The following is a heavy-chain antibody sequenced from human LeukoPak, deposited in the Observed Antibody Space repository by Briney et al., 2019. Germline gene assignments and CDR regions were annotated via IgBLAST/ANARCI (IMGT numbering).Heavy chain of an antibody. D-gene: IGHD3-10*01. CDR2: LSNSGGT. CDR3: ARSQFYGSGSYQGRWFDP. V-gene: IGHV4-61*02. Sequence: PSQTLSLTCTVSGASITSGLYYWNWIRQPAGKGLEWIGRLSNSGGTNYNPSLKSRVTISVDTSKNQFSLKLRSVTAADTAVYYCARSQFYGSGSYQGRWFDPWGQGTLVTVSS. CDR1: GASITSGLYY. J-gene: IGHJ5*02.